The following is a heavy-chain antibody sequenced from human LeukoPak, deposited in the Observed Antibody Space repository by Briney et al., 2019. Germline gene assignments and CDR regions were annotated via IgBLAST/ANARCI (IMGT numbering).Heavy chain of an antibody. D-gene: IGHD4-23*01. CDR1: GFTFSIYG. CDR2: ISSSDTSAT. V-gene: IGHV3-23*01. Sequence: PGGSLSLSCAASGFTFSIYGMGWVRQAPGKGLQWVSAISSSDTSATYYADSVKGRFTVSRDNSKNTLYMQMNRLRGEDTAVYYCAKQFGGNPYYFDSWGQGALVTVSS. CDR3: AKQFGGNPYYFDS. J-gene: IGHJ4*02.